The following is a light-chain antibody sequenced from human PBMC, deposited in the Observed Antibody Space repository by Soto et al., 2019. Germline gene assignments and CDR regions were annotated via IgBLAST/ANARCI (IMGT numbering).Light chain of an antibody. CDR2: DVT. V-gene: IGLV2-11*01. Sequence: QSALTQPRSVSGSPGQSVTISCTGTSNDVGVYNYVSWSQQHPGKAPKLIIYDVTKRPSGVPDRFSGSKSGNTASLTISGLKADDEADYYCCSYAGSYTVVFGGGTKLTVL. J-gene: IGLJ3*02. CDR1: SNDVGVYNY. CDR3: CSYAGSYTVV.